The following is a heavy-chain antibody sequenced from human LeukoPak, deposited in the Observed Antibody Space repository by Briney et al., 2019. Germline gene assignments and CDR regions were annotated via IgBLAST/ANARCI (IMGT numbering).Heavy chain of an antibody. CDR2: MNPNSGNT. CDR1: GYTFINYD. J-gene: IGHJ4*02. D-gene: IGHD2-15*01. Sequence: ASVKVSCKASGYTFINYDINWVRHATGQGLEWMGWMNPNSGNTGYAQKFQGRVTMTRNTSISTAYMELSSLRSEDTAVYYCARGYCSGGSCYRGHYFDYWGQGTLVTVSS. V-gene: IGHV1-8*01. CDR3: ARGYCSGGSCYRGHYFDY.